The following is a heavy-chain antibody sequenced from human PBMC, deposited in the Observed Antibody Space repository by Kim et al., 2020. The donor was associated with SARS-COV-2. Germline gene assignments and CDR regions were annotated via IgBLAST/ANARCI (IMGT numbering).Heavy chain of an antibody. Sequence: SETLSLTCTVSGGPVSSGSYYWSWIRQPPGKGLEWIGYNYYSGYTNYNPSLNSRVIISVDTSKNQFSLKLTSVTAAATAVYYCARTRWIQPWPFENWGQG. CDR3: ARTRWIQPWPFEN. CDR2: NYYSGYT. V-gene: IGHV4-61*01. CDR1: GGPVSSGSYY. D-gene: IGHD5-18*01. J-gene: IGHJ4*02.